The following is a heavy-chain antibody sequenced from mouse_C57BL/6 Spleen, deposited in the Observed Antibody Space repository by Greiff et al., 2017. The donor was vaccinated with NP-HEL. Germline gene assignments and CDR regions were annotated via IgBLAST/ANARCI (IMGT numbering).Heavy chain of an antibody. CDR2: IDPSDSDT. D-gene: IGHD2-1*01. V-gene: IGHV1-69*01. J-gene: IGHJ3*01. CDR3: ARGTKGNYVWFAY. Sequence: QVQLQQSGAELVMPGASVKLSCKASGYTFTSYWMHWVKQRPGQGLEWIGEIDPSDSDTNYNQKFKGKSTLTVDKSSSTAYMQLSSLTSEDSAVYYCARGTKGNYVWFAYWGPATLVTVSA. CDR1: GYTFTSYW.